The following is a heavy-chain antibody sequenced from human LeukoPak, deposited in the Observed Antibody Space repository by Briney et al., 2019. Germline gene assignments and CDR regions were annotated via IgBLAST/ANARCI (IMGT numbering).Heavy chain of an antibody. CDR1: GFTFSSNW. V-gene: IGHV3-74*01. CDR3: SRASSSVPNLLDY. D-gene: IGHD6-19*01. CDR2: ISTDGSST. J-gene: IGHJ4*02. Sequence: QPGGSLRLSCAASGFTFSSNWMHWVRQGPGKGLVWVSHISTDGSSTTYADSVKGRFTISRDNAKNTLYLQMNSLRAEDTAVYYCSRASSSVPNLLDYWGQGTLVTVSS.